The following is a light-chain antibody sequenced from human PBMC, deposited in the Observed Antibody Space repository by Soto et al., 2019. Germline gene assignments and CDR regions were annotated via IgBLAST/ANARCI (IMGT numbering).Light chain of an antibody. CDR1: QSVSSN. V-gene: IGKV3-15*01. CDR3: QQYNNWPPGT. Sequence: EIVMTQSPATLSVSPGERATHSCRASQSVSSNLAWYQQKPGQAPRLLIYGASTRATGIPARFSGSGSGTEFTLTISSLQSEDFAVYYCQQYNNWPPGTFGQGTKLEIK. J-gene: IGKJ2*01. CDR2: GAS.